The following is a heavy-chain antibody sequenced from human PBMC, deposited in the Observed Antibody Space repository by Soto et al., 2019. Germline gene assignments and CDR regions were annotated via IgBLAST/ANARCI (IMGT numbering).Heavy chain of an antibody. CDR2: ISYDGSNK. J-gene: IGHJ6*02. V-gene: IGHV3-30-3*01. Sequence: WGSLRLSCSASGFTFSSYAMHWVRQAPGKGLEWVAVISYDGSNKYYADSVKGRFTISRDNSKNTLYLQMNSLRAEDTAVYYCARGKKTRYYYYGMDVWGQGTTVTVSS. CDR1: GFTFSSYA. CDR3: ARGKKTRYYYYGMDV.